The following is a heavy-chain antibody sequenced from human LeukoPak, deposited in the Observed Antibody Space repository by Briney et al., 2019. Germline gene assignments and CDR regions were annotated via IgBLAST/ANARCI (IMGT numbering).Heavy chain of an antibody. CDR3: VRGGTGRGGDYFDY. J-gene: IGHJ4*02. CDR1: GFTFSSYG. D-gene: IGHD7-27*01. Sequence: GGSLRLSCAASGFTFSSYGMHWVRQAPGKGLEWVAFIRYDGSNKYYADSVKGRFTISRDNSKNTLYLQMNSLRVEDTAVYYCVRGGTGRGGDYFDYWGLGTLVTVSS. CDR2: IRYDGSNK. V-gene: IGHV3-30*02.